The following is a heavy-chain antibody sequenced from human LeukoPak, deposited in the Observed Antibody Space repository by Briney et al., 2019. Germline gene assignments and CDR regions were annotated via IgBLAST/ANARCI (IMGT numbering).Heavy chain of an antibody. D-gene: IGHD6-19*01. Sequence: SETLSLTCTVSGDSFSIYFWSWVRQPPGKGLEWIGYIYNSGITSYNPSLKSRVTISVDTSKNQFSPNLNSVTAADTAVYYCARLSVAGTLYFDSWGQGILATVSS. CDR2: IYNSGIT. J-gene: IGHJ4*02. V-gene: IGHV4-59*08. CDR1: GDSFSIYF. CDR3: ARLSVAGTLYFDS.